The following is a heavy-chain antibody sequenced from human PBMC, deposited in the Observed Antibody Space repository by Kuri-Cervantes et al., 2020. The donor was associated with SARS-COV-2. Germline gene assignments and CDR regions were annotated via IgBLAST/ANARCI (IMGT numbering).Heavy chain of an antibody. D-gene: IGHD2-8*02. Sequence: SETLSLTCTVSGGSISSSSYYWGWIRPPPGKGLEWIGSSYYSGSTYYNPSLKSRVAISVVRSKNNFSLSLTSVTAADTAVYYCARGGGLVDPLFDSWGQGILVTVSS. J-gene: IGHJ4*02. CDR1: GGSISSSSYY. CDR3: ARGGGLVDPLFDS. CDR2: SYYSGST. V-gene: IGHV4-39*07.